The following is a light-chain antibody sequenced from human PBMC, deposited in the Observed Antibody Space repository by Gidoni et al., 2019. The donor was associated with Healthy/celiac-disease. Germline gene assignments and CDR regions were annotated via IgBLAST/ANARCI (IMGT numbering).Light chain of an antibody. Sequence: QSVLTQPPSVSGAPGQRVTISCPGGSSHIGAGYDVHWYQQLPGTAPKLRINGNSNRPSGVPDRFSGSKSGTSASLAITRLQAEDEADYYCQSYDSSLSVWVFGGGTKLTVL. CDR3: QSYDSSLSVWV. CDR2: GNS. V-gene: IGLV1-40*01. CDR1: SSHIGAGYD. J-gene: IGLJ3*02.